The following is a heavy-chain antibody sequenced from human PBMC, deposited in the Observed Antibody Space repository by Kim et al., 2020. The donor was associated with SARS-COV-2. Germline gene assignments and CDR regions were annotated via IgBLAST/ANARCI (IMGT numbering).Heavy chain of an antibody. J-gene: IGHJ4*02. Sequence: WGSLRLSCAASGFTFSPSSLLCFLHSPGKGLEWVSTIGASTAGTFYAESVRGRFTISRDNSKNTLYLQMNTLRAEDTALYYCVKRDSHYYFDYWGQGTLV. CDR1: GFTFSPSS. CDR3: VKRDSHYYFDY. V-gene: IGHV3-23*01. CDR2: IGASTAGT. D-gene: IGHD4-4*01.